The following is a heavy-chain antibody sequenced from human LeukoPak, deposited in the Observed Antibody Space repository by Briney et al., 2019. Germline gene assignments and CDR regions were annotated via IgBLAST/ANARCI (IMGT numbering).Heavy chain of an antibody. J-gene: IGHJ3*02. CDR1: GYSFINHY. V-gene: IGHV1-2*02. CDR3: ARGGKIMINMVRGALASRDAFDI. D-gene: IGHD3-10*01. CDR2: INPNSGGT. Sequence: ASVKVSCKASGYSFINHYMHWVRQAPGQGLEWMGWINPNSGGTNYAQKFQGRVTMTRDTSISTSSMELSRLKSDDTAVYYCARGGKIMINMVRGALASRDAFDIWGQGTMVTVSS.